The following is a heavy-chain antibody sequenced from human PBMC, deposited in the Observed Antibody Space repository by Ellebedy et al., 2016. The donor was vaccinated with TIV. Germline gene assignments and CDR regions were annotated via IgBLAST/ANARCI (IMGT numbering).Heavy chain of an antibody. D-gene: IGHD5-18*01. Sequence: GGSLRLSXAASGFTFSNAWMSWVRQAPGKGLEWVGRIKSKTDGGTTDYAAPVKGRFTISRDDSKNTLYLQMNSLKTEDTAVYYCTTLYTAMGLFDYWGQGTLVTVSS. J-gene: IGHJ4*02. CDR3: TTLYTAMGLFDY. V-gene: IGHV3-15*01. CDR1: GFTFSNAW. CDR2: IKSKTDGGTT.